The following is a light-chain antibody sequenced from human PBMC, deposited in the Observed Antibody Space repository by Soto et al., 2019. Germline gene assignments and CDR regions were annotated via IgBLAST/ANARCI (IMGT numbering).Light chain of an antibody. CDR3: GSWDSSLSAYV. CDR1: SSNIGGNS. Sequence: QSVLTQPPSVSSAPRQKVTMSCSGSSSNIGGNSVSWYQQLPGTAPKLLIYDDNKRPSGIPDRFSGSKSGTSATLGITGFQTGDEADYYCGSWDSSLSAYVFGTGTKATVL. J-gene: IGLJ1*01. V-gene: IGLV1-51*01. CDR2: DDN.